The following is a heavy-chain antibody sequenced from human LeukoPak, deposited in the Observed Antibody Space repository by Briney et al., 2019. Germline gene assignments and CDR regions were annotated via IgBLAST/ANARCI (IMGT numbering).Heavy chain of an antibody. CDR1: SGSISSYY. V-gene: IGHV4-59*01. J-gene: IGHJ5*02. CDR3: ARGYCSGGSRYGPYNWFDP. Sequence: SETLSLTCTVSSGSISSYYWSWIRQPPGKGLEWIGYIYYSGSTNYNPSLKSRVTISVDTSKNQFSLKLSSVTAADTAVYYCARGYCSGGSRYGPYNWFDPWGQGTLVTVSS. D-gene: IGHD2-15*01. CDR2: IYYSGST.